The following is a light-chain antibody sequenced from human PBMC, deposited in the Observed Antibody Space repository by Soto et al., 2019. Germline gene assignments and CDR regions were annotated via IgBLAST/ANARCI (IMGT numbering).Light chain of an antibody. V-gene: IGLV2-14*01. Sequence: QSALTQPASVSGSPGQSITISCSGTSSDVGGYDFVSWYQQLPGKAPKLLIYDVNIRPSGVSHRFSGSKSGNTASLTISGLQAEDEADYYCSSYTGSSTFVFGTGTKLTVL. CDR3: SSYTGSSTFV. CDR2: DVN. J-gene: IGLJ1*01. CDR1: SSDVGGYDF.